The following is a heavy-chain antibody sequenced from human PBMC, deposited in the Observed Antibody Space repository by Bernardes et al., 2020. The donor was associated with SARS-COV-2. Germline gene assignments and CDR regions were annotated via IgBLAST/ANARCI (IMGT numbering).Heavy chain of an antibody. CDR1: GFTFRSYW. J-gene: IGHJ4*02. Sequence: GCSLRLSCAASGFTFRSYWMHWVRQAPGKGLVWVSRINTDGSSSNYADFVKGRFTISRDNAKNTLYLQMNSLRAEDTAVYYCARSAFISGQNYFFDYWDQGSLVTGSS. D-gene: IGHD3-3*02. CDR3: ARSAFISGQNYFFDY. CDR2: INTDGSSS. V-gene: IGHV3-74*01.